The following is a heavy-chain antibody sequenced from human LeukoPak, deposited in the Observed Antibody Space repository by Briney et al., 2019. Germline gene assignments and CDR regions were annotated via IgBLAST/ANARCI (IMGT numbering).Heavy chain of an antibody. CDR3: ARETYDSAAFDI. J-gene: IGHJ3*02. CDR1: GGSISNYY. V-gene: IGHV4-4*07. Sequence: SETLSLTCTVSGGSISNYYLSWIRQPAGKGLEWIGRIYPSGSTYYNPSLESRVTISVDRSKNQFSLKLSSVTAADTAVYYCARETYDSAAFDIWGQGTMVTVSS. CDR2: IYPSGST. D-gene: IGHD3-22*01.